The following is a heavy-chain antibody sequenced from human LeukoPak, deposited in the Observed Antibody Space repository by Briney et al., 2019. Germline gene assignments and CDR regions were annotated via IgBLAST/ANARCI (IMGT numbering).Heavy chain of an antibody. D-gene: IGHD2-15*01. Sequence: SETLSLTCTVSGGSISSGDYYCSWIRQPPGKCLEWIGYIYYSGSTYYNPSLKSRVTISVDTSKNHFSLKLSSVTAADTAVYYCARVWGYCSGGSCYYFDYWGQGTLVTVSS. CDR3: ARVWGYCSGGSCYYFDY. V-gene: IGHV4-30-4*01. CDR2: IYYSGST. J-gene: IGHJ4*02. CDR1: GGSISSGDYY.